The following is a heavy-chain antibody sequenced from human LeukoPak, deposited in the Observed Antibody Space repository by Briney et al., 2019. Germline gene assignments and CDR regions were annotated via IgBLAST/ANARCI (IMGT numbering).Heavy chain of an antibody. V-gene: IGHV3-7*01. CDR3: ARLRLGQWLEFAY. CDR2: IKEDGSEK. CDR1: GFTFRSYW. Sequence: GGSLRLSCATSGFTFRSYWMNWVRQAPGKGLEWVANIKEDGSEKNYVDSVKGRFTISRDNAKNLLYLQMNSLRVEDTAVYYCARLRLGQWLEFAYWGQGTLVTVSS. J-gene: IGHJ4*02. D-gene: IGHD6-19*01.